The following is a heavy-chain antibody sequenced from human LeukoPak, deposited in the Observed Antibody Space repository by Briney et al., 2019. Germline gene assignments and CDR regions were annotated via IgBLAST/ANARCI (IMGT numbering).Heavy chain of an antibody. CDR3: VIMYATEDGYNLIDY. D-gene: IGHD5-24*01. CDR2: IIPIFGTA. CDR1: GGTFSSYA. J-gene: IGHJ4*02. V-gene: IGHV1-69*13. Sequence: ASVKVSCKASGGTFSSYAISWVRQAPGQGLEWMGGIIPIFGTANYAQKFQGRVTITADESTSTAYMELSSLRSEDTAVYYCVIMYATEDGYNLIDYWGQGTLVTVSS.